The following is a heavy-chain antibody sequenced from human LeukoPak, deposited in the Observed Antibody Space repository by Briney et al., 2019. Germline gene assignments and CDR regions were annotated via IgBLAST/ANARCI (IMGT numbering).Heavy chain of an antibody. Sequence: GESLKISCKGSGYSFTSYWIGWVRQMPGKGLEWMGIIYPGDSGTTYSPSSQGQVTISADKSISTAYLQWSSLKASDTAMYYCARRDGYCSSTSCYADYYYGMDVWGQGTTVTVSS. V-gene: IGHV5-51*01. CDR2: IYPGDSGT. CDR1: GYSFTSYW. D-gene: IGHD2-2*01. J-gene: IGHJ6*02. CDR3: ARRDGYCSSTSCYADYYYGMDV.